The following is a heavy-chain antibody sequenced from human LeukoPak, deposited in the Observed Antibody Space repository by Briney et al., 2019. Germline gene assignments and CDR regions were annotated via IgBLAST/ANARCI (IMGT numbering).Heavy chain of an antibody. Sequence: SETLSLTCTVSGGSISSSSYYWGWIRQPPGKGLEWIGSIYYSGSTYYNPSLKSRVTISVDTSKNQFSLKLSSVTAADTAVYYCVSPVVVPAAPADAFDIWGQGTMVTVSS. V-gene: IGHV4-39*01. J-gene: IGHJ3*02. CDR2: IYYSGST. D-gene: IGHD2-2*01. CDR3: VSPVVVPAAPADAFDI. CDR1: GGSISSSSYY.